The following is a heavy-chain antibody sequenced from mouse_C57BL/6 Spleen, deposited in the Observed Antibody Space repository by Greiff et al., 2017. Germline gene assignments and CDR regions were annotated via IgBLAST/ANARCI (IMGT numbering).Heavy chain of an antibody. Sequence: QVQLQQPGAELVRPGSSVKLSCKASGYTFTSYWMHWVKPWPIKGLEWIGNIDPSASETHYNQKFQDKATLTVDKSSSTAYMQLSSLTSEDSAVYYCARDSYGNPYAMDDWGQGTSVTVSS. D-gene: IGHD2-1*01. CDR3: ARDSYGNPYAMDD. CDR2: IDPSASET. J-gene: IGHJ4*01. CDR1: GYTFTSYW. V-gene: IGHV1-52*01.